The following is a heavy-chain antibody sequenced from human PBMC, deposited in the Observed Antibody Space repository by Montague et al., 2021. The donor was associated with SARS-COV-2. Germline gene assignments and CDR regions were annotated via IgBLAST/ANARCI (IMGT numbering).Heavy chain of an antibody. CDR1: GDSISNSNW. Sequence: SETLSLTCTVSGDSISNSNWWTWVRQSPGRGLEWIGEIFRSGDSNYNPSLKSRVTIYVDTPKNQISLRLNSVTAADTAVYYSTRHVHMTWPEPSPGFDYWGQGTLVTVSS. V-gene: IGHV4-4*02. D-gene: IGHD1-1*01. CDR3: TRHVHMTWPEPSPGFDY. CDR2: IFRSGDS. J-gene: IGHJ4*02.